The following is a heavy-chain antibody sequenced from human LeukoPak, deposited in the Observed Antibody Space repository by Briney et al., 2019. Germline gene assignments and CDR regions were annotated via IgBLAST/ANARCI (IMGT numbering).Heavy chain of an antibody. D-gene: IGHD3-16*01. J-gene: IGHJ4*02. CDR2: INPSAGST. V-gene: IGHV1-46*01. CDR1: GYTFTTNY. CDR3: ARGRSWGRCDH. Sequence: ASVKVSCKASGYTFTTNYMHWVRQAPGQGLEWMGIINPSAGSTNYAQKFQGRVTMTRDTSTSTVYMELSSLKSEDTAVYYCARGRSWGRCDHWGQGTLVTVSS.